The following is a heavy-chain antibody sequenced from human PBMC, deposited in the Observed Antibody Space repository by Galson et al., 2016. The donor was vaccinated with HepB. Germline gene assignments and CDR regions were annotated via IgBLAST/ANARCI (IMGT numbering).Heavy chain of an antibody. CDR3: ARLRWDLPYYYYYMDV. CDR2: IDPSDSST. V-gene: IGHV5-10-1*01. D-gene: IGHD1-26*01. CDR1: GYIFTNHW. Sequence: QSGAEVKEPGESLKISCQGSGYIFTNHWISWVRQMPGKGLEWMGRIDPSDSSTNYTPSFEGHVTISADKSISTAYLQWSGLKASDTAIYYCARLRWDLPYYYYYMDVWGKGTTVTVSS. J-gene: IGHJ6*03.